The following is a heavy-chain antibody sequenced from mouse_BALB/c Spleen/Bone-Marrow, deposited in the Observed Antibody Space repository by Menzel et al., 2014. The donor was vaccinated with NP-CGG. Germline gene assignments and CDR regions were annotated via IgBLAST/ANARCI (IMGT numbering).Heavy chain of an antibody. CDR1: GFSLTSYG. CDR2: IWAGGST. CDR3: ARGSTTXNTADFAY. Sequence: VMLVESGPGLVAPSQSLSISCTVSGFSLTSYGVHWVRQPPGKGLEWLGVIWAGGSTNYYSALMSRLSNSKNNSKSQVFLKKNILQTEDTAMYYCARGSTTXNTADFAYWGQGTLVTVSA. V-gene: IGHV2-9*02. J-gene: IGHJ3*01. D-gene: IGHD3-1*01.